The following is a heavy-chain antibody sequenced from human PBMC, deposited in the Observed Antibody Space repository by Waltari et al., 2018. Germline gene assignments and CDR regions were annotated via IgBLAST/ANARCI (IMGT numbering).Heavy chain of an antibody. D-gene: IGHD2-2*01. CDR2: ISSSSSYI. CDR3: ARDPSTGGYYYYMDV. Sequence: EVQLVESGGGLVKPGGSLRLSCAASGFTFSSYSMNWVRQAPGKGLEWVSSISSSSSYIYYADSVKGRFTISRDNAKNSLYLQMNSLRAEDTAVYYCARDPSTGGYYYYMDVWGKGTTVTVSS. J-gene: IGHJ6*03. CDR1: GFTFSSYS. V-gene: IGHV3-21*01.